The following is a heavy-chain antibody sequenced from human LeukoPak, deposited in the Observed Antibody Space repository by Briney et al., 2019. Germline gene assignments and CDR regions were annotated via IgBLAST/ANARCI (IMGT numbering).Heavy chain of an antibody. Sequence: GGSLRLSCATSGFTFSNFDLHWVRQATGEGLEWVSAVGTAGDTYYPDSVKGRFTISRDNAKNSFYLQMNNLRAGDTAVYYCSRGGAPAGYAYDIWGHGTVVTVSS. CDR3: SRGGAPAGYAYDI. CDR2: VGTAGDT. V-gene: IGHV3-13*01. D-gene: IGHD6-13*01. CDR1: GFTFSNFD. J-gene: IGHJ3*02.